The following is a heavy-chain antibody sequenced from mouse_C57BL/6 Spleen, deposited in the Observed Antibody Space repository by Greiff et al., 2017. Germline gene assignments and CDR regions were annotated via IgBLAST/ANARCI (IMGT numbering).Heavy chain of an antibody. CDR2: IDPGSGNT. V-gene: IGHV14-3*01. CDR1: GFDFNNYF. Sequence: VQLQQSVAELVRPGASVKLSCKASGFDFNNYFMHWVKQRPEQGLEWIGRIDPGSGNTKYAAKFQGKATITADTSSNTAYLQLSSLTSEDTAIYFCAGAVTTMYYFDYWGQGTTLTVSS. D-gene: IGHD2-2*01. CDR3: AGAVTTMYYFDY. J-gene: IGHJ2*01.